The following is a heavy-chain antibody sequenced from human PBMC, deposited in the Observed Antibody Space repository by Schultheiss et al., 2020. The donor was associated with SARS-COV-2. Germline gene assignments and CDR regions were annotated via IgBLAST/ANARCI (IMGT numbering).Heavy chain of an antibody. CDR3: AKDVGREFAVTLPN. J-gene: IGHJ4*02. CDR2: ISDSGDST. Sequence: GGSLRLSCAASGFTFSNFAMSWVRQAPGKGLEWVSTISDSGDSTYYADSVKGRFTVSRDNSKNTVDLQMDSLRVDDTATYYCAKDVGREFAVTLPNWGQGTLVTVSS. V-gene: IGHV3-23*01. CDR1: GFTFSNFA. D-gene: IGHD4-17*01.